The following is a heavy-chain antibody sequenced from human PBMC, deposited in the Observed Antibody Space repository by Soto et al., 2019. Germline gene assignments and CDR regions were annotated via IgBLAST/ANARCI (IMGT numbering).Heavy chain of an antibody. Sequence: SETLSLTCTVSGGSISSGGYYWSWIRQHPGKGLEWIGYIYYSGSTYYNPSLKSRVTISVDTSKNQFSLKLSSVTAADTAVYYCARDKGGSSGFVFDYWGQGTLVTVSS. CDR2: IYYSGST. CDR1: GGSISSGGYY. V-gene: IGHV4-31*03. CDR3: ARDKGGSSGFVFDY. J-gene: IGHJ4*02. D-gene: IGHD3-22*01.